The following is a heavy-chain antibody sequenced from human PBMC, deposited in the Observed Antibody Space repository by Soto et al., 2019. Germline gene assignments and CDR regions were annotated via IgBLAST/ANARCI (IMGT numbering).Heavy chain of an antibody. J-gene: IGHJ5*02. D-gene: IGHD2-8*01. CDR2: IYPGVSDN. Sequence: GESLMISWKSSGYSFATYWICWGREMPGKGVGRMGIIYPGVSDNMYRQSFHGQAIISADSSSTTTYLQWSSLKASDTAIYYCARQHGVDPANGWIDPWGQGTLVTVSS. V-gene: IGHV5-51*01. CDR3: ARQHGVDPANGWIDP. CDR1: GYSFATYW.